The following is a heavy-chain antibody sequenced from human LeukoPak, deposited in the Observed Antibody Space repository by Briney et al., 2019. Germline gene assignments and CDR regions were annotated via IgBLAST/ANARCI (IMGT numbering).Heavy chain of an antibody. V-gene: IGHV3-23*01. CDR2: ISGSGDNT. CDR1: GFTFSSYA. CDR3: TPPNYDYVWGSYRPRFDY. J-gene: IGHJ4*02. D-gene: IGHD3-16*02. Sequence: GGSLRLSCAASGFTFSSYAMSWVRQAPGKGLEWVSAISGSGDNTYYADSVKGRFTISRDNSKNTLYLQMNRLRAEDTAVYYCTPPNYDYVWGSYRPRFDYWGQGTLVTVSP.